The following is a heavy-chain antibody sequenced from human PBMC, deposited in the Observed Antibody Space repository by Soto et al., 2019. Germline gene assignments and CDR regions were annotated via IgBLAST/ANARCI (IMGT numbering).Heavy chain of an antibody. CDR1: GFTFSSYG. CDR2: ISYDGSNK. D-gene: IGHD6-6*01. Sequence: GGSLRLSCAASGFTFSSYGMHWVRQAPGKGLEWVAVISYDGSNKYYADSVKGRFTISRDNSKNTLYLQMNSLRAEDTAVYYCAKAEGAARTYYYYYGMDVWGQGTTVTVSS. CDR3: AKAEGAARTYYYYYGMDV. J-gene: IGHJ6*02. V-gene: IGHV3-30*18.